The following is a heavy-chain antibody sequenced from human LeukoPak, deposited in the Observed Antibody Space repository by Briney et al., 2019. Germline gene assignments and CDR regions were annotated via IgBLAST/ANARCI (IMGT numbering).Heavy chain of an antibody. V-gene: IGHV3-48*03. CDR3: ARGGNYAPFDY. CDR1: GFTFRNEE. J-gene: IGHJ4*02. Sequence: RGSLRLSCAVSGFTFRNEEMNWVRQASGKGLESIADISNTGSPIQYRDSVKGRFTISRDNAQSSLFLQMNSLRPDDTAIYYCARGGNYAPFDYWGQGALVAVSS. D-gene: IGHD1-26*01. CDR2: ISNTGSPI.